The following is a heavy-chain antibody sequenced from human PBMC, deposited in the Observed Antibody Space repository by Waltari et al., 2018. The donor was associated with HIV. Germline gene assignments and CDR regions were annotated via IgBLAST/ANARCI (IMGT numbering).Heavy chain of an antibody. Sequence: QVQLVQSGAEVKKPGASVKVSCKASGYTFTSYDINWVRQATGQGLEWMGWRNPNSGNTGYAQKFQGRVTMTRNTSISTAYMELSSLRSEDTGVYYCARGREYSYGSLFDYWGQGTPVTVSS. CDR1: GYTFTSYD. J-gene: IGHJ4*02. D-gene: IGHD5-18*01. CDR2: RNPNSGNT. V-gene: IGHV1-8*01. CDR3: ARGREYSYGSLFDY.